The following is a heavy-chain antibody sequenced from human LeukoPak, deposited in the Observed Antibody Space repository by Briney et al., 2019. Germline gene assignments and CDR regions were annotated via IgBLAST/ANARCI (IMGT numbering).Heavy chain of an antibody. D-gene: IGHD1-26*01. CDR1: GSSISSAYY. CDR3: ARDRGGATEDY. CDR2: IYHSGST. J-gene: IGHJ4*02. V-gene: IGHV4-38-2*02. Sequence: SETLSLTCAVSGSSISSAYYWGWIRQPPGKGLEWIGSIYHSGSTYYSPSLKSRVTISVDTSKNQFSPKLTSVTAADTAVYYCARDRGGATEDYWGQGILVTVSS.